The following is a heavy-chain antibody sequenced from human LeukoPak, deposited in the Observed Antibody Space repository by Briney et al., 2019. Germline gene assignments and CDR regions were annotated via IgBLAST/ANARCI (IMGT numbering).Heavy chain of an antibody. CDR2: ISGSGGST. Sequence: GGSLRLSCAASGFTFSSYAMSWVRQAPGKGLEWVSAISGSGGSTYYADSVKGRFTISRDNSKNTLYLQINSLRAEDTAVYYCAKDPWGPHEYYFDYWGQGTLVTVSS. V-gene: IGHV3-23*01. D-gene: IGHD3-16*01. CDR3: AKDPWGPHEYYFDY. J-gene: IGHJ4*02. CDR1: GFTFSSYA.